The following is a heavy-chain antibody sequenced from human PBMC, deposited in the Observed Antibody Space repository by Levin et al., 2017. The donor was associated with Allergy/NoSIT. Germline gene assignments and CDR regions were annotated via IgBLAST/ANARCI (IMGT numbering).Heavy chain of an antibody. J-gene: IGHJ4*02. V-gene: IGHV4-39*01. CDR1: GGSISSSSYY. D-gene: IGHD4-23*01. Sequence: KASETLSLTCTVSGGSISSSSYYWGWIRQPPGKGLEWIGSIYYSGSTYYNPSLKSRVTISVDTSKNQFSLKLSSVTAADTAVYYCARAQATVVTSGGAGFDYWGQGTLVTVSS. CDR3: ARAQATVVTSGGAGFDY. CDR2: IYYSGST.